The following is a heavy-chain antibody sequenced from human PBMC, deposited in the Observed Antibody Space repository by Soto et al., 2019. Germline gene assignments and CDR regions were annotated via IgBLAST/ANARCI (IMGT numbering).Heavy chain of an antibody. V-gene: IGHV1-18*01. CDR3: ARDLYCSGGSCYSSVLLYYYGMDV. CDR2: ISAYNGNT. CDR1: GYTFTSYG. Sequence: GASVKVSCKASGYTFTSYGISWVRQAPGQGLEWMGWISAYNGNTNYAQKLRGRVTMTTDTSTSTAYMELRSLRSDDTAVYYCARDLYCSGGSCYSSVLLYYYGMDVWGQGTTVTVSS. D-gene: IGHD2-15*01. J-gene: IGHJ6*02.